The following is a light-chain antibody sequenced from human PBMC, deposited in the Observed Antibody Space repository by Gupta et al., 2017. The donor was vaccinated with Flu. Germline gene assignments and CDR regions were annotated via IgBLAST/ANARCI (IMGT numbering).Light chain of an antibody. CDR3: AAWDDSLNGPVV. J-gene: IGLJ2*01. V-gene: IGLV1-44*01. Sequence: QSVLTQPPSASGTPGQRVTISCSGSSSNIGSNTVNWYQQLPGTAPKLLIYSNNQRPSGVPDRFSGSKSGTSASLVISRLQSEDEADYYCAAWDDSLNGPVVFGGGTKMTVL. CDR2: SNN. CDR1: SSNIGSNT.